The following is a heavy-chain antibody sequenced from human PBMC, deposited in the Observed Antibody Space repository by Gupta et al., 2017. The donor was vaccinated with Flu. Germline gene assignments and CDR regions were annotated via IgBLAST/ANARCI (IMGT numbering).Heavy chain of an antibody. V-gene: IGHV1-2*02. Sequence: QVQLVQSGAEVKKPGASVKVSCKASGYTFTGYYMHWVRQAPGQGLEWMGWINPNSGGTNYAQKCQGRVTLTRDTSISTAYMELSSLRSDDSAVYYCARAPLGYCSSTSCYAGDYWGQGTLVTVSS. CDR2: INPNSGGT. J-gene: IGHJ4*02. D-gene: IGHD2-2*01. CDR3: ARAPLGYCSSTSCYAGDY. CDR1: GYTFTGYY.